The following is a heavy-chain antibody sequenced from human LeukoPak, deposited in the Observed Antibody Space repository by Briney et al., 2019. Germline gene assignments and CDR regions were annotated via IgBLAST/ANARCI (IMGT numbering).Heavy chain of an antibody. CDR1: GFTFSSYG. CDR3: ATLTGPRDY. D-gene: IGHD7-27*01. CDR2: ISGSGGST. J-gene: IGHJ4*02. V-gene: IGHV3-23*01. Sequence: GGTLRLSCAASGFTFSSYGMSWVRQASGKGLEWVSAISGSGGSTYYADSVKGRFTISRDNSKNTLYLQMNSLRAEDTAVYYCATLTGPRDYWGQGTLVTVSS.